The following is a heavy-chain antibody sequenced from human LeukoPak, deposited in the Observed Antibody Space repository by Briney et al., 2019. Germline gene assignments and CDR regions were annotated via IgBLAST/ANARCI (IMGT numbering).Heavy chain of an antibody. J-gene: IGHJ4*02. CDR3: ARVSYYDSSDTMGY. CDR2: INPNSGGT. D-gene: IGHD3-22*01. V-gene: IGHV1-2*02. CDR1: GYTFTGYY. Sequence: ASVKVSCKASGYTFTGYYMHWVRQAPGQGLECMGWINPNSGGTNYAQKFQGRVTMTRDTSISTAYMELSRLRSDDTAVYYCARVSYYDSSDTMGYWGQGTLVTVSS.